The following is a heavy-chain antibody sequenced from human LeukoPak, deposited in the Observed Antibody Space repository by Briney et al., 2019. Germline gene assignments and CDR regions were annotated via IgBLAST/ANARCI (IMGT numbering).Heavy chain of an antibody. Sequence: GGSLRLSCAASGLTFSSHWMHWVRQAPGKGLEWVSTISGSAGTTYYADSVKGRFTIFRDFSDNILYLFLSSLKAEDAAIYYCAYHPGGSFDYWGQGTLVSVSS. V-gene: IGHV3-23*01. D-gene: IGHD3-16*01. CDR3: AYHPGGSFDY. CDR1: GLTFSSHW. CDR2: ISGSAGTT. J-gene: IGHJ4*02.